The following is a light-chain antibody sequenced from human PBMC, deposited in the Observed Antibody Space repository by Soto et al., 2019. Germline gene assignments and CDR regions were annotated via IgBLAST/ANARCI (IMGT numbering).Light chain of an antibody. V-gene: IGKV3-20*01. J-gene: IGKJ1*01. CDR1: QSIYSN. CDR2: GTS. CDR3: QQYGSSPGT. Sequence: LLTQSPATLSVSPGERATLSCRASQSIYSNLAWYYQRPGQSPRLLIYGTSTRATGIPARFSGSGSGTEFTLTISRLEPEDFAVYYCQQYGSSPGTFGQGTKVDI.